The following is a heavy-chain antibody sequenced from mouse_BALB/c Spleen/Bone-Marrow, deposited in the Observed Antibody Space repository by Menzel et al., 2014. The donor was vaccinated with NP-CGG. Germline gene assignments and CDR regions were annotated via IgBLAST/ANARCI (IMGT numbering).Heavy chain of an antibody. Sequence: EVQLQQSGPELVKPGASVKISCKASGYTFXDHNMHWVKQSHGKSLEWIGYIYPYNGGTAYNQKFKSKATLTVDNSSSTAYMELRSLTSEDTAVYYCSSPYGNYGAWFAYWGQGTLVTVSA. CDR3: SSPYGNYGAWFAY. CDR2: IYPYNGGT. V-gene: IGHV1S29*02. CDR1: GYTFXDHN. D-gene: IGHD2-1*01. J-gene: IGHJ3*01.